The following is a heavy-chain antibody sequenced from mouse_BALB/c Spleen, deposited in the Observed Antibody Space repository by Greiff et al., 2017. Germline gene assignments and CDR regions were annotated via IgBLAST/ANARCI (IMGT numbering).Heavy chain of an antibody. CDR1: GFTFSSFG. CDR2: ISSGSSTI. CDR3: ARETGTDYFDY. Sequence: EVMLVESGGGLVQPGGSRKLSCAASGFTFSSFGMHWVRQAPEKGLEWVAYISSGSSTIYYADTVKGRFTISRDNPKNTLFLQMTSLRSEDTAMYYCARETGTDYFDYWGQGTTLTVSS. D-gene: IGHD4-1*01. J-gene: IGHJ2*01. V-gene: IGHV5-17*02.